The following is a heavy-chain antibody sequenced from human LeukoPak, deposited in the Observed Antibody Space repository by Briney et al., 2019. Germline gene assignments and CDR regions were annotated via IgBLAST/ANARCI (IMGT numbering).Heavy chain of an antibody. CDR2: IIPIFGIA. CDR1: GGTFSSYA. CDR3: AREGSIAAPTYGMDV. Sequence: GSSVKVSCKASGGTFSSYAISWVRQAPGQGLEWRGRIIPIFGIANYAQKFQGRVTITADKSTSTAYMELSSLRSEDTAVYYCAREGSIAAPTYGMDVWGQETSVTVSS. D-gene: IGHD6-6*01. V-gene: IGHV1-69*04. J-gene: IGHJ6*02.